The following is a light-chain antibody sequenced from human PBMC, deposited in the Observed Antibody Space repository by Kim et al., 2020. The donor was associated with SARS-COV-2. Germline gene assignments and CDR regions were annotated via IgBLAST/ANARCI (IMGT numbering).Light chain of an antibody. CDR2: WAS. CDR3: QQYYSSPFA. J-gene: IGKJ2*01. CDR1: QSVLDTSNNQIY. Sequence: IAVIQSPDSLAVSLGERATINCRSSQSVLDTSNNQIYLAWYQQKPGQPPKLLISWASIRESGVPDRISGSGSGTDFTLTISSLQAEDVALYYCQQYYSSPFAVGQGTKLEI. V-gene: IGKV4-1*01.